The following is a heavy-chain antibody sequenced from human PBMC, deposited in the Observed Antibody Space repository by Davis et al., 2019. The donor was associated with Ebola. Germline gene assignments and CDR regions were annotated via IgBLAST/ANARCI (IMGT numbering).Heavy chain of an antibody. CDR1: GFTFSSYW. CDR3: ARVQDCSSTSCFYYHYYGMDV. CDR2: INSDGSST. J-gene: IGHJ6*02. V-gene: IGHV3-74*01. Sequence: HTGGSLRLSCAASGFTFSSYWMHWVRHAPGKGLVWVSRINSDGSSTSYADSVKGRFTISRDNAKNTLYLQMNSLRAEDTAVYYCARVQDCSSTSCFYYHYYGMDVWGQGTTVTVSS. D-gene: IGHD2-2*01.